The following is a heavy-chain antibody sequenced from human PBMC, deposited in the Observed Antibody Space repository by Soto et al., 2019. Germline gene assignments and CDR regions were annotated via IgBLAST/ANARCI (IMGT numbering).Heavy chain of an antibody. CDR1: GFTFKTYG. Sequence: QVQLVESGGGVVQPGRSLRLSCAASGFTFKTYGMNWVRQAPGKGLEWVAVISGGGTDKYYSDSVRSRFSISRDNHKSTMYLQMNLLTADDTAVYYGAREEWLSEGYWYAMDVWGQGTAVTVS. D-gene: IGHD6-19*01. CDR2: ISGGGTDK. J-gene: IGHJ6*02. V-gene: IGHV3-30*03. CDR3: AREEWLSEGYWYAMDV.